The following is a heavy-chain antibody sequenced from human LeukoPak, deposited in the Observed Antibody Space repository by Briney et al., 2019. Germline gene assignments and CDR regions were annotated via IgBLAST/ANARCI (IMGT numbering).Heavy chain of an antibody. Sequence: PGGSLRLSCAASGFTFSSYWMSWVRQAPGKGLEWVANIKQDGSEKYYVDSVKGRFTISRDNAKNSLYLQMNSLRADDTAMYYCVKDSPPRYSGSPPAYWGQGTLVTVSS. J-gene: IGHJ4*02. D-gene: IGHD1-26*01. CDR3: VKDSPPRYSGSPPAY. CDR2: IKQDGSEK. CDR1: GFTFSSYW. V-gene: IGHV3-7*03.